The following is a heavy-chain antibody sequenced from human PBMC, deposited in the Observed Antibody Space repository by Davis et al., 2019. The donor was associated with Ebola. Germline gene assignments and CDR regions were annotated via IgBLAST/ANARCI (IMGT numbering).Heavy chain of an antibody. V-gene: IGHV3-30-3*01. CDR3: ARDLVATPTRYYYYGMDV. D-gene: IGHD5-12*01. Sequence: GESLKISCAASGFTFSSYAMHGVRQAPGKGLEWVAVISYDGSNKYYADSVKGRFTISRDNSKNTLYLQMNSLRAEDTAVYYCARDLVATPTRYYYYGMDVWGQGTTVTVSS. CDR2: ISYDGSNK. CDR1: GFTFSSYA. J-gene: IGHJ6*02.